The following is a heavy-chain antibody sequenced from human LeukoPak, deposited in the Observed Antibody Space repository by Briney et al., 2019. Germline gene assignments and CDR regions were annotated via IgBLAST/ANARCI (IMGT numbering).Heavy chain of an antibody. CDR2: IYSGGST. CDR1: GFTVSSNY. V-gene: IGHV3-66*01. J-gene: IGHJ4*02. CDR3: ASSVGYCSGGSCYAVDY. D-gene: IGHD2-15*01. Sequence: PGGSLRLSCAASGFTVSSNYMSWVRQAPGKGLEWVSVIYSGGSTYYADSVKGRFTISRDNSKNTLYLQMNSLRAEDTAVYYCASSVGYCSGGSCYAVDYWGQGTLVTVSS.